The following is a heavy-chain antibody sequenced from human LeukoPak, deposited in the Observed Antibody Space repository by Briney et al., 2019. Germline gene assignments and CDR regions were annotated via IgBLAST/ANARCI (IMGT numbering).Heavy chain of an antibody. D-gene: IGHD2-2*01. V-gene: IGHV3-21*01. CDR3: ARDGDGTSCSVFDP. J-gene: IGHJ5*02. CDR2: ISSSSSYI. Sequence: GGSLRLTCAASGFTFSSYSMNWVRQAPGKGLEWVSSISSSSSYIYYADSVKGRFTISRDNAKNSLYLQMNSLRAEDTAVYYCARDGDGTSCSVFDPWGQGTLVTVSS. CDR1: GFTFSSYS.